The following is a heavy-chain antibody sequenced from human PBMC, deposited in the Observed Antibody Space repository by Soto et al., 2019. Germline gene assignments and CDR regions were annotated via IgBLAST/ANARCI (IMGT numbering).Heavy chain of an antibody. Sequence: QVQLVQSGVEVKKPGASVKVSCKASGYTFTDYRMIWVRQAPGQGLEWMGIINPSGGSTNYAPNFQGRVTLTRDSFTSTVYMELSNLRSEDTAVYYCARPAGRLANWFDAWGQGTLVTVSS. CDR1: GYTFTDYR. V-gene: IGHV1-46*01. J-gene: IGHJ5*02. D-gene: IGHD6-6*01. CDR2: INPSGGST. CDR3: ARPAGRLANWFDA.